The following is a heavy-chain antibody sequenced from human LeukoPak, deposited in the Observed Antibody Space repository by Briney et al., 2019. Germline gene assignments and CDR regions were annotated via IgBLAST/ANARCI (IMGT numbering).Heavy chain of an antibody. CDR2: INPNSGST. Sequence: ASVKVSCKASGYTFTAYYMHWVRQAPGQGLEWVAWINPNSGSTNYARKFQGRVTLTRDTSISTAYMELSRLTYDDSAVYYCVVLPVAGIPSPLDYWGQGTLVTVSS. V-gene: IGHV1-2*02. CDR1: GYTFTAYY. J-gene: IGHJ4*02. D-gene: IGHD6-19*01. CDR3: VVLPVAGIPSPLDY.